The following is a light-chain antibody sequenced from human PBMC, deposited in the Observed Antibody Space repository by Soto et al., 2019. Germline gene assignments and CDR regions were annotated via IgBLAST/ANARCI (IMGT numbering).Light chain of an antibody. CDR1: SSNIGNNY. CDR2: DNN. Sequence: QSVLTQPPSVSAAPGQKVTISCSGSSSNIGNNYVSWYQQLPGTAPKLLIYDNNKRPSGIPDRFSGSKSGTSATLGITGLQTGDEADDYCGTWDSGLSACVFGTGTKLTVL. V-gene: IGLV1-51*01. CDR3: GTWDSGLSACV. J-gene: IGLJ1*01.